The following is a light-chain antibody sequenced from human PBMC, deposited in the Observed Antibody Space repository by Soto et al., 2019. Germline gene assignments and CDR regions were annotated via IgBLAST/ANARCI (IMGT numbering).Light chain of an antibody. CDR1: SSVVSGYNY. J-gene: IGLJ1*01. CDR3: NSYTTSSTYV. CDR2: DVS. V-gene: IGLV2-14*01. Sequence: QSALTQPASVSGSPGQSITISCTGTSSVVSGYNYVSWYQQHPGKAPKLMIYDVSNRPSGVSNRFSGSKSGNTASLTISGLQAEDEADYYRNSYTTSSTYVFGTGTKVTVL.